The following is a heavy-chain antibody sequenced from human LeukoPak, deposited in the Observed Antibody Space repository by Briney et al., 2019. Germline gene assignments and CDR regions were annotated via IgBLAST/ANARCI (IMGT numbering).Heavy chain of an antibody. V-gene: IGHV1-18*03. Sequence: ASVKVSCKASGYSFTSYGISWVRQAPGQGLEWMGWISAYNGNTNYAQKLQGRVTMTTDTSTSTAYMELRSLRSDDMAVYYCARDRYYYGSGSYGDYWGQGTLATVSS. D-gene: IGHD3-10*01. J-gene: IGHJ4*02. CDR1: GYSFTSYG. CDR2: ISAYNGNT. CDR3: ARDRYYYGSGSYGDY.